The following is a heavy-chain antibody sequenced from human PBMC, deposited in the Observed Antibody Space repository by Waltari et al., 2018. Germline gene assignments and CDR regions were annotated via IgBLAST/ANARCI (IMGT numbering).Heavy chain of an antibody. CDR2: ISYDGSNK. V-gene: IGHV3-30*01. Sequence: QVQLVESGGGVVQPGRSLRLSCAASGFTFSSYGMHWVRQAPGKGLEWVAVISYDGSNKYYADSVKGRFTISRDNSKNTLYLQMNSLRAEDTAVYYSLAWADAFDIWGQGTMVTVSS. CDR3: LAWADAFDI. CDR1: GFTFSSYG. J-gene: IGHJ3*02. D-gene: IGHD2-15*01.